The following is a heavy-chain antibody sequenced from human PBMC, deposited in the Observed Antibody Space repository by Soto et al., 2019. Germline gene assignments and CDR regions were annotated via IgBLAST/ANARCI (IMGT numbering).Heavy chain of an antibody. Sequence: GSVKVSCKVSGYTLTELSMHWVRQAPGKGLEWMGGFDPEDGETIYAQKFQGRVTITADKSTSTAYMELSSLRSEDTAVYYCARADYGVSILFDYWGQGTLVTVSS. D-gene: IGHD4-17*01. CDR2: FDPEDGET. CDR1: GYTLTELS. V-gene: IGHV1-24*01. CDR3: ARADYGVSILFDY. J-gene: IGHJ4*02.